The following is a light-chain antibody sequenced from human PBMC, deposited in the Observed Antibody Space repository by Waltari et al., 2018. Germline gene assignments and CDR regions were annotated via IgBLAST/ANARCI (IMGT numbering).Light chain of an antibody. CDR1: SGHSYYA. V-gene: IGLV4-69*01. J-gene: IGLJ2*01. Sequence: QLVLTQSPSASASLGASVKLTCTLSSGHSYYAIAWHQQQPEKGPRYLMKLNSDGSHNKGDGIPDRFSGSSSGAGRYLTISSLQSEDEGDYYCQTWGTATVIFGGGTKLTVL. CDR2: LNSDGSH. CDR3: QTWGTATVI.